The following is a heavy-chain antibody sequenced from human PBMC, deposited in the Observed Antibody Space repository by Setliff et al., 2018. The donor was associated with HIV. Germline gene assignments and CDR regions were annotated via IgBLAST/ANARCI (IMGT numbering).Heavy chain of an antibody. D-gene: IGHD1-26*01. CDR2: INPSSGST. CDR3: AREGGTYPDAFDI. CDR1: GYTFTSYY. Sequence: ASVKVSCKASGYTFTSYYMHWVRQAPGQGLEWMGIINPSSGSTTYAQKFQGRVTMTRDTSTSTAYMELSRLRSEDTAVYYCAREGGTYPDAFDIWGQGTMVTVSS. V-gene: IGHV1-46*01. J-gene: IGHJ3*02.